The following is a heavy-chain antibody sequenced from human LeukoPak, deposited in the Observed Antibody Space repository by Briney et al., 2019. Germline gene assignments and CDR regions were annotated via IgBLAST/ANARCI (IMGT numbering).Heavy chain of an antibody. J-gene: IGHJ6*03. CDR2: ISSSSSTI. CDR1: GFTFEDYG. V-gene: IGHV3-48*01. Sequence: PGGSLRLSCAVSGFTFEDYGMSWVRQAPGKGLEWVSYISSSSSTIYYADSVKGRFTISRDNAKNSLYLQMNSLRAEDTAVYYCARDHSRGWYFYYMDVWGKGTTVTVSS. D-gene: IGHD6-19*01. CDR3: ARDHSRGWYFYYMDV.